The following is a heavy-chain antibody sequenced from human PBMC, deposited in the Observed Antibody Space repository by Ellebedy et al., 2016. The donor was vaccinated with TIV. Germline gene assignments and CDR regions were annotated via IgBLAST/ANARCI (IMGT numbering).Heavy chain of an antibody. V-gene: IGHV3-72*01. J-gene: IGHJ5*02. CDR3: TGWRSGDPT. Sequence: PGGSLRLSCAVSGFILSDHDMDWVRQAPGKGLEWVGRTRNKPNNYTTEYAASAKGRSTISRDDAKNSLYLQMNSLKIEDTAVYYCTGWRSGDPTWGQGTLVTVSS. D-gene: IGHD4-17*01. CDR1: GFILSDHD. CDR2: TRNKPNNYTT.